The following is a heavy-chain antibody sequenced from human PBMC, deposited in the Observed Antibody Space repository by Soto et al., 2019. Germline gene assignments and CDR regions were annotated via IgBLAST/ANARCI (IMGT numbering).Heavy chain of an antibody. Sequence: SETLSLTCSVSGGSISGYYWIWIRQLPGKGLEWIGHIYYNGNTNYNPSLKGRITISVDTSKNQFSLNLNSVTAADTAVYYCARETAASGLPFDPWGQGTLVTVSS. J-gene: IGHJ5*02. D-gene: IGHD6-13*01. V-gene: IGHV4-59*01. CDR3: ARETAASGLPFDP. CDR1: GGSISGYY. CDR2: IYYNGNT.